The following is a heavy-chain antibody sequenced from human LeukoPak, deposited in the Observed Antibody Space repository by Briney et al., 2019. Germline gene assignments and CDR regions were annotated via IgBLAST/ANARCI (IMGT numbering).Heavy chain of an antibody. CDR2: IYYSGPT. V-gene: IGHV4-59*01. CDR1: GGSISTYY. D-gene: IGHD3-22*01. Sequence: PSETLSLTCTVSGGSISTYYWSWIRQPPGKGLEWIGYIYYSGPTKYTPSLKSRVTISVDTSKNQFSLKLSSVTAADTAVYYCARDSYDSSGYAVHWGQGTLVTVSS. CDR3: ARDSYDSSGYAVH. J-gene: IGHJ4*02.